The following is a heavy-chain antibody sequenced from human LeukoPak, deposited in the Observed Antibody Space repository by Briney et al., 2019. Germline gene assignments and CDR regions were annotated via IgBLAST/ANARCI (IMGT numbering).Heavy chain of an antibody. CDR1: GGSISSGGYY. CDR2: IYYSGST. CDR3: ARDPAGIVGATYAFDI. V-gene: IGHV4-31*03. J-gene: IGHJ3*02. D-gene: IGHD1-26*01. Sequence: SETLSLTCTVSGGSISSGGYYWSWIRQHPGKGLEWIGYIYYSGSTYYNPSLKSRVTISVDTSKNQFSLKLSSVTAADTAVYYCARDPAGIVGATYAFDIWGQGTMVTVSS.